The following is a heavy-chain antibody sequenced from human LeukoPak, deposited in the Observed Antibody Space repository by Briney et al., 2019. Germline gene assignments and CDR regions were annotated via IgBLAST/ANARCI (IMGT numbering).Heavy chain of an antibody. D-gene: IGHD6-19*01. V-gene: IGHV1-18*01. CDR3: ARDLKRGYSSGRYSWGTGSSNDY. CDR2: ISGYNGNT. CDR1: GYTFISNG. J-gene: IGHJ4*02. Sequence: ASVKVSCKASGYTFISNGINWVRQAPGRGLEWMGWISGYNGNTNYAQQKLQGRVTMTTDTSTSTAYMELRSLRSDDTAVYYCARDLKRGYSSGRYSWGTGSSNDYWGQGTLVTVSS.